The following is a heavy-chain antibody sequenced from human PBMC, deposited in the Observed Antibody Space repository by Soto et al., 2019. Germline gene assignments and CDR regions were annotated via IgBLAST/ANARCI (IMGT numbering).Heavy chain of an antibody. J-gene: IGHJ5*02. V-gene: IGHV5-51*03. CDR3: ARSTAVAGTPINWFDP. D-gene: IGHD6-19*01. CDR2: IYPGDSDT. CDR1: GYSFTSYW. Sequence: EVQLVQSGAEVKKPGESLKISCKGSGYSFTSYWIGWVRQMPGKGLEWMGIIYPGDSDTRYSPSFQGQVTISADKSISTAYLQWSSLKASDTAMYYCARSTAVAGTPINWFDPWGQGTLVTVSS.